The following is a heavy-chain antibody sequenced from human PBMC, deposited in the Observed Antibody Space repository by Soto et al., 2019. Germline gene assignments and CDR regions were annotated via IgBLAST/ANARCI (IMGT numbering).Heavy chain of an antibody. CDR3: ARGLWFDT. Sequence: QVQLVQSGAEVKKPRASAKVSCKASGYIFTSYEINWVRQATGQGLEWMGWMNPNSGNTGYAQKFQGRVTMTRNISISTAYMELTSLRSEDTAVYYCARGLWFDTWGQGTLVTVSS. CDR1: GYIFTSYE. J-gene: IGHJ5*02. V-gene: IGHV1-8*01. CDR2: MNPNSGNT.